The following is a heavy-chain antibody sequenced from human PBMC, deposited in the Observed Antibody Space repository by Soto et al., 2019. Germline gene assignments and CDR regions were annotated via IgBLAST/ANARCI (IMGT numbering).Heavy chain of an antibody. CDR1: GGSISTYY. CDR3: AKDLGHGCNNFQH. D-gene: IGHD2-2*02. J-gene: IGHJ1*01. CDR2: IYSGGNT. Sequence: QVQLQESGPGLVKPSETLSLTCTVSGGSISTYYWSWIRQPPGKGLEWIGYIYSGGNTNYKPSLTRRVPLAVDTSKNQFALKLCSVTAAHTAVYYCAKDLGHGCNNFQHWGQGSLVTVSS. V-gene: IGHV4-59*01.